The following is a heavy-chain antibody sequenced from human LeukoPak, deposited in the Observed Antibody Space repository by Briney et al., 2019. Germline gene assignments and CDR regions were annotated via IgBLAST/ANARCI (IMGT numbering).Heavy chain of an antibody. D-gene: IGHD5-18*01. CDR2: IKRKSDGETT. CDR1: GVGCRYAG. CDR3: TTAPSGYAYMNGWHLDY. Sequence: GGSLRLSWADSGVGCRYAGMSGGRQAPRKGPEWIGRIKRKSDGETTDYAAPVKGRFTISRDDSKNTLFLQMNSLKTEDTAFYYCTTAPSGYAYMNGWHLDYWGQGALVTVSS. V-gene: IGHV3-15*01. J-gene: IGHJ4*02.